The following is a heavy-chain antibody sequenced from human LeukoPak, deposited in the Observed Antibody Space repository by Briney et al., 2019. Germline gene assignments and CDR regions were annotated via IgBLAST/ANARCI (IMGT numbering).Heavy chain of an antibody. J-gene: IGHJ4*02. D-gene: IGHD3-10*01. Sequence: PGGSLRLSCVASEFMFSTYWMSWVRQAPGKGLEWVATINQDGREKYYVDSVKSRFTISRDNAKNSLYLQMSSLGVEDTAVYYCVKPYYYSSGSLKWGQGTLVTVSS. CDR2: INQDGREK. V-gene: IGHV3-7*01. CDR1: EFMFSTYW. CDR3: VKPYYYSSGSLK.